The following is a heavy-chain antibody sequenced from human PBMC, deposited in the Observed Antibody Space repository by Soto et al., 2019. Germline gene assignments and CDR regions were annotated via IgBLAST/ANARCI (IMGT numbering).Heavy chain of an antibody. CDR1: GFTFSSYA. CDR3: AGRGSGSYYDY. CDR2: ISGSGGST. D-gene: IGHD1-26*01. Sequence: EVQLLESGGGLVQPGGSLRLSCAASGFTFSSYAMRWVRQAPVKGLEWVSAISGSGGSTYYADSVKGRFTISRDNSKNTLYLQMNSLRAEDTAVYYCAGRGSGSYYDYWGQGTLVTVSS. J-gene: IGHJ4*02. V-gene: IGHV3-23*01.